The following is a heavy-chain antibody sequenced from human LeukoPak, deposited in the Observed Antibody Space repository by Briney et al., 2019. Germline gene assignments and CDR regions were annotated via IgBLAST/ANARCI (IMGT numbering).Heavy chain of an antibody. CDR2: IYTSGST. D-gene: IGHD3-3*01. Sequence: SETLSLTCTVSGGSISSGSYYWSWLRQPAGKGLEWIGRIYTSGSTNYNPSLKSRVTISVDTSKNQFSLKLSSVTAADTAVYYCAREIDFWSDPNWFDPWGQGTLVTVSS. J-gene: IGHJ5*02. CDR1: GGSISSGSYY. CDR3: AREIDFWSDPNWFDP. V-gene: IGHV4-61*02.